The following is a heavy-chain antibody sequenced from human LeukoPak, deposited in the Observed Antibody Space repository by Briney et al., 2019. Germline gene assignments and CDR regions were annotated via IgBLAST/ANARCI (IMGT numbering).Heavy chain of an antibody. J-gene: IGHJ4*02. CDR1: GFTFNNYG. D-gene: IGHD5-12*01. Sequence: GGSLRLSCAASGFTFNNYGMHWVRQAPGKGLEWVAVSWFDGSNKYYTDSVKGRFTISRDNSKNTLYLQVNSLRAEDTAVYYCARDRGLYSGYDLSYFDYWGQGTLVTVSS. CDR3: ARDRGLYSGYDLSYFDY. V-gene: IGHV3-33*01. CDR2: SWFDGSNK.